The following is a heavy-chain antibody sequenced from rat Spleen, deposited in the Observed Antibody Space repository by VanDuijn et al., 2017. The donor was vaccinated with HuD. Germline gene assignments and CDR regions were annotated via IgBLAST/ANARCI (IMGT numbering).Heavy chain of an antibody. D-gene: IGHD1-4*01. CDR2: IIYDGSST. CDR3: ATAGTRISRFAY. V-gene: IGHV5-19*01. CDR1: GFTFSNHG. J-gene: IGHJ3*01. Sequence: EVQLVESGGGLVQPGRSLKLSCAASGFTFSNHGMYWIRQAPTKYLEWVATIIYDGSSTYYRDSVRGRFTISRDNAKSTQYLQMDSVRFEDMATYYCATAGTRISRFAYWGQGTLVTVSS.